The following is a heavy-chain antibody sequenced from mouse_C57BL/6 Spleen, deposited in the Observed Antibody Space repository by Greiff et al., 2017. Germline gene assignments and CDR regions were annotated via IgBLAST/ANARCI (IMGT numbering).Heavy chain of an antibody. V-gene: IGHV5-16*01. CDR3: ARDRGNPGYFDY. J-gene: IGHJ2*01. CDR2: INYDGSST. Sequence: VQLKESEGGLVQPGSSMKLSCTASGFTFSDYYMAWVRQVPEKGLEWVANINYDGSSTYYLDSLKSRFIISRDNAKNILYLQMSSLKSEDTATYYCARDRGNPGYFDYWGQGTTLTVSS. CDR1: GFTFSDYY. D-gene: IGHD2-1*01.